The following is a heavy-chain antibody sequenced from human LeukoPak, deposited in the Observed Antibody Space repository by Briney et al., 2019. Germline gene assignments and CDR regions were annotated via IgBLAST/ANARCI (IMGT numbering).Heavy chain of an antibody. CDR3: VRRVNTYGGWFDR. Sequence: SETLSLTCSVSGDSISSSNFHWGWIRPSPGKGLEWIGTIDYRGRTFYNPSLNNRVTISADTSRNQLSLKLSSLTATDTAIYYCVRRVNTYGGWFDRWGQGALVTVSS. D-gene: IGHD5-18*01. J-gene: IGHJ5*02. CDR2: IDYRGRT. CDR1: GDSISSSNFH. V-gene: IGHV4-39*01.